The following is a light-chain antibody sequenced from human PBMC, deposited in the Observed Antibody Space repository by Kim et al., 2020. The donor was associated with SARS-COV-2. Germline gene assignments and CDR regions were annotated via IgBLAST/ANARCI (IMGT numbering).Light chain of an antibody. J-gene: IGLJ3*02. CDR1: KLGDKY. Sequence: VSQGQTASITCSADKLGDKYACWYQQKPGQSPVVVIYQDNKRPSGIPERFSGSNSGNTATLTISGTQAMDEADYYCQAWDSSSVVVFGGGTQLTVL. CDR2: QDN. V-gene: IGLV3-1*01. CDR3: QAWDSSSVVV.